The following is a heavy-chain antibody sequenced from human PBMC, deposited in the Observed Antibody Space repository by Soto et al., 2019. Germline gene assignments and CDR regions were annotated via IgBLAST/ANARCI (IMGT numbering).Heavy chain of an antibody. V-gene: IGHV1-69*02. CDR2: IIPILGIA. CDR3: ARGRGLAAAPDAFDI. D-gene: IGHD6-13*01. Sequence: SSVTASCKASGDTFSSHTISWGRQAPGQRLEWLGRIIPILGIANYAQKVQGRVTITADKSTSTAYMELSSLRSEDTAVYYCARGRGLAAAPDAFDIWGQGTRVTVSS. J-gene: IGHJ3*02. CDR1: GDTFSSHT.